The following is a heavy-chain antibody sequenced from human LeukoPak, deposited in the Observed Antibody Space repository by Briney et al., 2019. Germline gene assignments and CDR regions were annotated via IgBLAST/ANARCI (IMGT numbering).Heavy chain of an antibody. V-gene: IGHV3-23*01. CDR2: ISGSGGST. CDR3: RRSTSGGSEYFDY. CDR1: GFTFSSYA. Sequence: GGSLRLSCAASGFTFSSYAMSWVRQAPGEGLEWVSAISGSGGSTYYADSVKGRFTISRDNSKNTLYLQMNSLRAEDTAVYYCRRSTSGGSEYFDYWGQGTLVTVSS. J-gene: IGHJ4*02. D-gene: IGHD2-15*01.